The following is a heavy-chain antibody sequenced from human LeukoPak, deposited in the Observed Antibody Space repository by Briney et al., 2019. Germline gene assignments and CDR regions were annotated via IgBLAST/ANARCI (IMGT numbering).Heavy chain of an antibody. CDR1: GFTFSSYS. CDR3: ARSTYYYDSSGRRDAFDI. CDR2: ISSSSSYI. V-gene: IGHV3-21*01. J-gene: IGHJ3*02. D-gene: IGHD3-22*01. Sequence: GGSRRLSCAASGFTFSSYSMNWVRQAPGKGLEWVSSISSSSSYIYYADSVKGRFTISRDNAKNSLYLQMNSLRAEDTAVYYCARSTYYYDSSGRRDAFDIWGQGTMVTVSS.